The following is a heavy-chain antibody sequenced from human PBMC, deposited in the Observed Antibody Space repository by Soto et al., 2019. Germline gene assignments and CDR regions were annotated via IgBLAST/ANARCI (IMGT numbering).Heavy chain of an antibody. J-gene: IGHJ5*02. CDR1: GGTFNTYT. V-gene: IGHV1-69*02. CDR2: IIPILDIA. Sequence: QVQLVQSGAEVKSPGSSVKVSCKASGGTFNTYTIDWVRQAPGQGPEWMGRIIPILDIANYAQKFQGRVTIPADKCKSTSYMEMSSLRSEDTAVYYCVSGKYCSATTCYSWLDPWGQGTLVTVSS. CDR3: VSGKYCSATTCYSWLDP. D-gene: IGHD2-15*01.